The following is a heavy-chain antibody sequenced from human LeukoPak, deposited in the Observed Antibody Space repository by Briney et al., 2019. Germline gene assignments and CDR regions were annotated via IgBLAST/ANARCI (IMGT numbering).Heavy chain of an antibody. CDR3: AREVAPGGFDY. D-gene: IGHD3-10*01. V-gene: IGHV7-4-1*02. Sequence: ASVKVSCKASGYTFTNYAMNWVRQAPGQGLEWMGWIHPSTGNPTYAQGFTGRFVFSLDTSVSTTYLQISSLKAEDTAVYYCAREVAPGGFDYWGQGTLVPVSS. CDR1: GYTFTNYA. J-gene: IGHJ4*02. CDR2: IHPSTGNP.